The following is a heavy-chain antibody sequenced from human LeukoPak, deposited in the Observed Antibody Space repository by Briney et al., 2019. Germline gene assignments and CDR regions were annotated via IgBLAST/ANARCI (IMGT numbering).Heavy chain of an antibody. J-gene: IGHJ4*02. CDR3: AKEIPGGIVVVPAAPGY. CDR1: GFTFSSYG. Sequence: PGGSLRLSCAASGFTFSSYGMHWVRQAPGKGLEWVAFIRYDGSNKYYADSVKGRFTISRDNSKNTLYLQMNSLRAEDTAVYYCAKEIPGGIVVVPAAPGYWGQGTLVTVSS. D-gene: IGHD2-2*01. CDR2: IRYDGSNK. V-gene: IGHV3-30*02.